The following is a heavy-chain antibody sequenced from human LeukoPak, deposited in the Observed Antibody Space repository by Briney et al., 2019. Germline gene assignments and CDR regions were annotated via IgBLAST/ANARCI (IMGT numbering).Heavy chain of an antibody. V-gene: IGHV3-74*01. D-gene: IGHD3-9*01. CDR3: ARVLTGSNRQLDY. CDR2: INGDGSST. CDR1: GFTFSSYW. Sequence: GGSLRLSCAASGFTFSSYWMHWVRQAPGKGLVWVSRINGDGSSTSYADSVRGRFTISRDNAKNTLYLQTTSLRAEDTAVYYCARVLTGSNRQLDYWGQGTLVTVSS. J-gene: IGHJ4*02.